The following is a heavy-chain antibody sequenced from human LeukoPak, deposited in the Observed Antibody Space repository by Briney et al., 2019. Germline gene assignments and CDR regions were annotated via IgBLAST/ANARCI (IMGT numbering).Heavy chain of an antibody. D-gene: IGHD2-2*01. Sequence: PGGSLRLSCAASGFTFSSYSMNWVRQAPGKGLEWVSSISSSSSYIYYADSVKGRFTISRDNAKNSLYLQMNSLRAEDTAVYYCARSGCSSTSCYYYYYGMDVWGKGTTVTVSS. J-gene: IGHJ6*04. CDR1: GFTFSSYS. CDR3: ARSGCSSTSCYYYYYGMDV. CDR2: ISSSSSYI. V-gene: IGHV3-21*01.